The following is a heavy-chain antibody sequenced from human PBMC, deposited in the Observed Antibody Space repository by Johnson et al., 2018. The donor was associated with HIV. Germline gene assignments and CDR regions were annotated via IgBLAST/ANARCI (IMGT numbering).Heavy chain of an antibody. J-gene: IGHJ3*02. CDR2: ILSDVSIA. CDR3: ARDLLYNWERRTDAFDI. CDR1: GFTFSPYW. Sequence: VQLVESGGGLVQPGGSLRLSCAASGFTFSPYWVHWVRQAPGQGLVWVSRILSDVSIALHADSVGGRSTISRDNSKNTLYLQMNSLGAEDTAVYYCARDLLYNWERRTDAFDIWGRGTMVTVSS. D-gene: IGHD1-20*01. V-gene: IGHV3-74*01.